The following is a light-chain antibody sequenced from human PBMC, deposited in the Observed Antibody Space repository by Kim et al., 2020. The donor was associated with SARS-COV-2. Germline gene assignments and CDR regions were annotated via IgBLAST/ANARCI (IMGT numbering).Light chain of an antibody. CDR2: DNT. CDR3: QSYDSSLGGWV. CDR1: SSNIGAGYD. Sequence: QRVTISCTGSSSNIGAGYDVHWDQQRPGTAPKFLIYDNTNRPSGVPDRVSGSKSGTSASLAITGLQAEDEADYYCQSYDSSLGGWVFGGGTQLIVL. V-gene: IGLV1-40*01. J-gene: IGLJ3*02.